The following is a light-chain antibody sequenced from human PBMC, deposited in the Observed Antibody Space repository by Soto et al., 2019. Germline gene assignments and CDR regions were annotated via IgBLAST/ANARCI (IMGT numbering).Light chain of an antibody. CDR3: RQYGSSPQT. V-gene: IGKV3-20*01. J-gene: IGKJ3*01. CDR1: QSVSGSS. CDR2: AAS. Sequence: EIVLTQSPGTLSLSPGERATLSCRASQSVSGSSLAWYQQKPGQAPRLLIYAASNRASDIPDRFSGSGSATDFPLAISRLEPEDFAVYYCRQYGSSPQTFGPGTKVDI.